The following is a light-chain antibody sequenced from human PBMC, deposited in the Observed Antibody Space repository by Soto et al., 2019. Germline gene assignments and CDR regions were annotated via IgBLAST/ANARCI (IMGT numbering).Light chain of an antibody. Sequence: QSVLTQPASVSGSPGQSITISCIGTNSDIGSYDHVSWYQQHAGKAPKVMIYEVTNRPSGVPNRFSGSKSGNTASLTISGLQAEDEGDYYCSSYTISYTVIFGGGTKSPS. CDR3: SSYTISYTVI. CDR1: NSDIGSYDH. CDR2: EVT. V-gene: IGLV2-14*01. J-gene: IGLJ2*01.